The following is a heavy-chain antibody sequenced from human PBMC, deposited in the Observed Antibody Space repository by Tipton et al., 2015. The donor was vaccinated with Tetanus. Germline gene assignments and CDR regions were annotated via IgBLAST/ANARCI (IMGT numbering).Heavy chain of an antibody. J-gene: IGHJ4*02. D-gene: IGHD5-12*01. CDR3: ARGPRLLLYYFDS. CDR1: EFTFSTYG. Sequence: SLRLSCAASEFTFSTYGMHWVRQAPGKGLEWVAVISYDGSTKYYADSVKGRFTISRDNSKNTLFLQMNSLRAEDTAVYYCARGPRLLLYYFDSWGQGTLVTVSS. V-gene: IGHV3-30*03. CDR2: ISYDGSTK.